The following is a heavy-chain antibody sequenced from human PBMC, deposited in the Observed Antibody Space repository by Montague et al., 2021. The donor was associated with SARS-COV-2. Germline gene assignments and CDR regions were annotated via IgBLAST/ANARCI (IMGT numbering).Heavy chain of an antibody. V-gene: IGHV4-39*07. CDR2: IYYSGST. CDR1: GGPISSSSYY. Sequence: SETLSLTCTVSGGPISSSSYYWGWIRQPPGKGLEWIGSIYYSGSTYYNPSLKSRVTISVDTSKNQFSLELSSVTAADMAVYYCASPGGYCTGGSCYYVYWGQGTLVTVSS. D-gene: IGHD2-15*01. J-gene: IGHJ4*02. CDR3: ASPGGYCTGGSCYYVY.